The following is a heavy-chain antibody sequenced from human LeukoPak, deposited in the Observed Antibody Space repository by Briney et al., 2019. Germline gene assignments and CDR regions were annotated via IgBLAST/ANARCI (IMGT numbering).Heavy chain of an antibody. Sequence: SETLSLTCTVSGGSISSYYWSWIRQPAGKGLEWIGRIYTSGSTNYNPSLKSRVTMSVDTSKNQFSLKLSSVTAADTAVYYCARTRYYYNSRSYGAPYYFDYWGQGTLVTDSS. J-gene: IGHJ4*02. CDR1: GGSISSYY. CDR3: ARTRYYYNSRSYGAPYYFDY. CDR2: IYTSGST. V-gene: IGHV4-4*07. D-gene: IGHD3-10*01.